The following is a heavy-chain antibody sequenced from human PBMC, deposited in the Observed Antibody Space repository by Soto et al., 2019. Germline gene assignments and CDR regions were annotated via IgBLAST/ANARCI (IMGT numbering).Heavy chain of an antibody. CDR3: VGDPHSGSYHDY. V-gene: IGHV3-33*01. Sequence: QVQLVESGGGVVQPGRSLRLSCAVSGFIFSNHGMHWVRQAPGKGLEWVAVIWNDGSNKYYADSVKGRFTISRDNSKNTLYMQMTSLRVEDTAVYYCVGDPHSGSYHDYWGQGTLVTVSS. CDR1: GFIFSNHG. J-gene: IGHJ4*02. CDR2: IWNDGSNK. D-gene: IGHD1-26*01.